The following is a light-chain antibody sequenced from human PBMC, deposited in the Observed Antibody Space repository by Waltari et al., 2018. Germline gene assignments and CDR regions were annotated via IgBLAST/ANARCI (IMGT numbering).Light chain of an antibody. V-gene: IGLV1-40*01. Sequence: QSVLTQPPSVSGAPGQRVTISCTGSRSNIGAGYEVQWYRHLPGSAPKLLIFSNKKRPSGVPDRYSGSRSGTSASLTITGLQAEDEADYYCQSYDNGLSGVVFGGGTRLTVL. CDR3: QSYDNGLSGVV. CDR2: SNK. CDR1: RSNIGAGYE. J-gene: IGLJ2*01.